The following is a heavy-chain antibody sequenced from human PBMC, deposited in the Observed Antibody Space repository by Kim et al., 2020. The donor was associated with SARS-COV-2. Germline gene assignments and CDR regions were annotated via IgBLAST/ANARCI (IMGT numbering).Heavy chain of an antibody. CDR3: AKDKSFGEFPNWFDP. V-gene: IGHV3-30*18. CDR1: GFTFSSYG. D-gene: IGHD3-10*01. J-gene: IGHJ5*02. Sequence: GGSLRLSCAASGFTFSSYGMHWVRQAPGKGLEWVAVISYDGSNKYYADSVKGRFTISRDNSKNTLYLQMNSLRAEDTAVYYCAKDKSFGEFPNWFDPWGQGTLVTVSS. CDR2: ISYDGSNK.